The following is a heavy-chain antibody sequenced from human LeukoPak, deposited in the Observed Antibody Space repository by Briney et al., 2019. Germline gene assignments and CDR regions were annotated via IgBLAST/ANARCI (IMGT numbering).Heavy chain of an antibody. V-gene: IGHV4-34*01. D-gene: IGHD1-1*01. CDR3: ARGGWNKFDY. CDR2: INHSGST. Sequence: SETLSLTCAVYGGSFSGYYWSWIRQPPGKGLEWIGEINHSGSTNYNPSLMSRVTISVDTSKNQFFLKLSSVTAADTAVYYCARGGWNKFDYWGQGTLVTVSS. CDR1: GGSFSGYY. J-gene: IGHJ4*02.